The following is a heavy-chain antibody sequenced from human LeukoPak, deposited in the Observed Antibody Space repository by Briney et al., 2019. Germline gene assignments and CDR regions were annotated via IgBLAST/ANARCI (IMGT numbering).Heavy chain of an antibody. V-gene: IGHV1-46*01. CDR3: AREGVGATKRGAFDY. CDR2: INPSGSST. D-gene: IGHD1-26*01. Sequence: GASVKVSCKASGYSFTSHYMHWVRQAPGQGLEWMGLINPSGSSTLYAQKFQGRVTITADESTSTAYMELSSLRFEDTAVYYCAREGVGATKRGAFDYWGQGTLVTVSS. CDR1: GYSFTSHY. J-gene: IGHJ4*02.